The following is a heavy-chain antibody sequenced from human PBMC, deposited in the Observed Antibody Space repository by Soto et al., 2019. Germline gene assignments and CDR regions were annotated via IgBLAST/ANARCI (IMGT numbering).Heavy chain of an antibody. V-gene: IGHV3-13*04. CDR1: GFTFSSYA. CDR2: IGTAGDT. Sequence: PGGSLRLSCAASGFTFSSYAMSWIRQATGKGLEWVSAIGTAGDTYYPGSVKGRFTISRENAKNSLYLQMNSLRAGDTAVYYCARSRSSRWYDYWGQGTLVTVSS. J-gene: IGHJ4*02. D-gene: IGHD6-13*01. CDR3: ARSRSSRWYDY.